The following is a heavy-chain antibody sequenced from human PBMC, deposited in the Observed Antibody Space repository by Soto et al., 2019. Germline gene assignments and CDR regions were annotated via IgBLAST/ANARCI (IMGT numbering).Heavy chain of an antibody. V-gene: IGHV4-59*01. Sequence: SETLSLTCILSGGSLISYYWNWIRQATGKGLEWIGYFYYSGITNYNPSLKSRVTISVDTSKNQFSLKLTSVTAADTAVYYCARPSSSIAAFDIWGQGTMVTVSS. J-gene: IGHJ3*02. CDR2: FYYSGIT. D-gene: IGHD6-6*01. CDR1: GGSLISYY. CDR3: ARPSSSIAAFDI.